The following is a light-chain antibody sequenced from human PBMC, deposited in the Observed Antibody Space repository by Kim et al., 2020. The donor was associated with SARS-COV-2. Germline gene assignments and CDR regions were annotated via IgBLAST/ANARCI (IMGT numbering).Light chain of an antibody. CDR1: QSISSW. CDR2: KAS. CDR3: QQYNSYPWT. V-gene: IGKV1-5*03. J-gene: IGKJ1*01. Sequence: ASVEDRVTITCRASQSISSWLAWYQQKPGKAPKLLIYKASSLESGVPSRFSGSGSGTEFTLTISSLQPDDFATYYCQQYNSYPWTFGQGTKVDIK.